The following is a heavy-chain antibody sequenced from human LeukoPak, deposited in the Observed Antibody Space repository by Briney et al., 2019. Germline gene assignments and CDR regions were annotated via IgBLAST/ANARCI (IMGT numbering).Heavy chain of an antibody. J-gene: IGHJ4*02. D-gene: IGHD3-22*01. Sequence: GGSLRLSCAASGFTFSDYYMNWIRQAPGKGLEWLSYISSGGTTIYYADSVKGRFTISRDNAKDSLYLQMNSLRAEDTAVYYCARDLYYHSSGYYLGYWGQGTLVTVSS. CDR3: ARDLYYHSSGYYLGY. CDR1: GFTFSDYY. V-gene: IGHV3-11*01. CDR2: ISSGGTTI.